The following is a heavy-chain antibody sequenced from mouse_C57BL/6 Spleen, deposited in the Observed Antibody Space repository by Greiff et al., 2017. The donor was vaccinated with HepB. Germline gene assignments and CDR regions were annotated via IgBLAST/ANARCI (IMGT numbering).Heavy chain of an antibody. Sequence: EVHLVESGGGLVKPGGSLKLSCAASGFTFSDYGMHWVRQAPEKGLEWVAYISSGSSTIYYADTVKGRFTISRDNAKNTLFLQMTSLRSEDTAMYYCARRIITTYYAMDYWGQGTSVTVSS. CDR2: ISSGSSTI. D-gene: IGHD1-1*01. CDR3: ARRIITTYYAMDY. CDR1: GFTFSDYG. V-gene: IGHV5-17*01. J-gene: IGHJ4*01.